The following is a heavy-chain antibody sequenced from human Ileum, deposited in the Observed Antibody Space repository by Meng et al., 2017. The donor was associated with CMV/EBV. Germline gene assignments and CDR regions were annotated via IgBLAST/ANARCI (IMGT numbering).Heavy chain of an antibody. J-gene: IGHJ6*02. CDR1: GFTFSSYS. CDR2: ISSSSRTI. Sequence: GESLKISCAASGFTFSSYSMNWVRQAPGKGLEWVSYISSSSRTIYYADSVKGRFTISRDNAKNSLYLQMKSLRAEDTAVYYCAKDSGRIKLLAGINVWGQGNTV. CDR3: AKDSGRIKLLAGINV. V-gene: IGHV3-48*04. D-gene: IGHD3-10*01.